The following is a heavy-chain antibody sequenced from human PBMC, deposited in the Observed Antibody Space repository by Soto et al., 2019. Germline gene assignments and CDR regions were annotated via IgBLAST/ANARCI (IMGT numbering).Heavy chain of an antibody. CDR2: IYYSGST. V-gene: IGHV4-31*03. D-gene: IGHD3-22*01. J-gene: IGHJ4*02. Sequence: SETLSLTCTVSGGSISSGGYYWSWIRQHPGKGLEWIGYIYYSGSTYYNPSLKSRVTISVDTSKNQFSLKLSSVTAADTAVYYCARILNYYHRSGYSSNFDYWCPGTLVTVYS. CDR3: ARILNYYHRSGYSSNFDY. CDR1: GGSISSGGYY.